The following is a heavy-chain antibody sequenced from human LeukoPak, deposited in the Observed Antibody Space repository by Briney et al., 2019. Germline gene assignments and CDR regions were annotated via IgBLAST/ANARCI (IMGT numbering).Heavy chain of an antibody. Sequence: SETLSLTCTVSGGSITNYYWSWIRQPPGKGLEWIGYIFYSGSTNYNPSLKSRVTISVDTSKNQFSLKLSSVTAADTAVYYCARGEWDLLFDYWGQGTLVTVSS. CDR1: GGSITNYY. J-gene: IGHJ4*02. V-gene: IGHV4-59*01. D-gene: IGHD1-26*01. CDR2: IFYSGST. CDR3: ARGEWDLLFDY.